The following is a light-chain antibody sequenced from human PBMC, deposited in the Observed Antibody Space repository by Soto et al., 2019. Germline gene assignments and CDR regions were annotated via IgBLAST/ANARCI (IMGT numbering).Light chain of an antibody. J-gene: IGKJ1*01. CDR3: QQYYSDWT. CDR1: QSISSW. V-gene: IGKV1-5*01. Sequence: DIQMTQSPSTLSASVRDRVTITCRASQSISSWLAWYQQKPGTAPKLLIYEASNLESGVPSRFSGSGSGTEFTLTISSLQPDDFATYYCQQYYSDWTFGQGTKVDIK. CDR2: EAS.